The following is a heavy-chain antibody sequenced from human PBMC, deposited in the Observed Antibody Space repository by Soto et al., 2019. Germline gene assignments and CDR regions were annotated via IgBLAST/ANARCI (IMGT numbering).Heavy chain of an antibody. CDR2: ISYDGRNK. Sequence: PGGSLRLSCAASGFNFNSYGLHWVRQAPGKGLEWVAIISYDGRNKYYADSVKGRFTISRDNSKNTLYLQMNSLRPEDTAVYYCAKAGHCDYRDFDHWGQGTLVTVSS. V-gene: IGHV3-30*18. J-gene: IGHJ4*02. CDR1: GFNFNSYG. CDR3: AKAGHCDYRDFDH. D-gene: IGHD4-17*01.